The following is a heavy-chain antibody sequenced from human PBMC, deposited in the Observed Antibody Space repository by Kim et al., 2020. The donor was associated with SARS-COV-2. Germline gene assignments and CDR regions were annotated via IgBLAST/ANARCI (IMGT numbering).Heavy chain of an antibody. CDR3: ARAPLGPNDAFDI. J-gene: IGHJ3*02. CDR1: GYTFTSYY. D-gene: IGHD3-16*01. CDR2: INPSGGST. V-gene: IGHV1-46*01. Sequence: ASVKVSCKASGYTFTSYYMHWVRQAPGQGLEWMGVINPSGGSTSYAQKFQGRVTMTRDTSTSTVYMELSRLGSEDTAVYYCARAPLGPNDAFDIWGQGTMVTVSS.